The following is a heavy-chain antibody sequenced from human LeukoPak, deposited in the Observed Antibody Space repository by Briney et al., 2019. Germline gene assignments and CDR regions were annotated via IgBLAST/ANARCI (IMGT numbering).Heavy chain of an antibody. CDR3: ARSTRLFPWYFDY. CDR1: GFTVSSNY. J-gene: IGHJ4*02. Sequence: GGSLRLSCAASGFTVSSNYMSWVRQAPGKGLEWVSVLYIGGSTYYADSVRGRFTISRDNSKNTLYPQMNSLRAEDTAVYYCARSTRLFPWYFDYWGQGTLVTVSS. D-gene: IGHD3-22*01. CDR2: LYIGGST. V-gene: IGHV3-53*01.